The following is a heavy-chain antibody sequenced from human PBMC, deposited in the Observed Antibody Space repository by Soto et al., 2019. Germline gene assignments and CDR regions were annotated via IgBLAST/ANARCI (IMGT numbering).Heavy chain of an antibody. D-gene: IGHD2-2*01. CDR3: VRYCSTTLCNGVATRTFDY. CDR1: RSTFSTYE. Sequence: GGSLRLSCAASRSTFSTYEMNWVRQAPGKGLEWVSYISTSGSTVYYADSVKGRFTISRDNTRNSLYLQMNSLRDEDTALYYCVRYCSTTLCNGVATRTFDYWGQGTLVTVSS. CDR2: ISTSGSTV. J-gene: IGHJ4*02. V-gene: IGHV3-48*03.